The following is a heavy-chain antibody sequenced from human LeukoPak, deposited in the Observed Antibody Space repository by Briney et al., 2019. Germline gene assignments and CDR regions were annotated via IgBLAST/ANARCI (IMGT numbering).Heavy chain of an antibody. D-gene: IGHD2/OR15-2a*01. J-gene: IGHJ5*02. CDR3: ARGFLGVWFDH. CDR2: INHSGST. Sequence: SETLSLTCAVYGGSFSGYYWSWIRQPPGKGLEWIGEINHSGSTNYNPSLKSRVTISVDTSKNQFSLKLSSVTAADTAVYYCARGFLGVWFDHWGQGTLVTVSS. V-gene: IGHV4-34*01. CDR1: GGSFSGYY.